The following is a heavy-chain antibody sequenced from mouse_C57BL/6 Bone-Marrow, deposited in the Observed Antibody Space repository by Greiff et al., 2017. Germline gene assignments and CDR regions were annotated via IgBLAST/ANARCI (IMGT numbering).Heavy chain of an antibody. Sequence: EVKLMESGGGLVKPGGSLKLSCAASGFTFSSYAMSWVRQTPEKRLEWVATIRDGGSYTYYPDNVKGRFTISRDNAKNNLYLQMSHLKSEDTAMYYCARDRLLRYLYSMDYWGQGTSVTVSS. CDR1: GFTFSSYA. D-gene: IGHD1-1*01. J-gene: IGHJ4*01. CDR3: ARDRLLRYLYSMDY. CDR2: IRDGGSYT. V-gene: IGHV5-4*01.